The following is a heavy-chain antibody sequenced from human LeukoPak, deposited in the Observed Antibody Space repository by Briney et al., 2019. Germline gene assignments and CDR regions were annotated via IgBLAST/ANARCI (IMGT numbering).Heavy chain of an antibody. CDR1: GFTFSSYS. CDR3: ARGRLHGFDY. CDR2: ISSSSTI. V-gene: IGHV3-48*02. D-gene: IGHD4-11*01. Sequence: GGSLRLSCAASGFTFSSYSMNWVRQAPGKGLEWVSYISSSSTIYYADSVKGRFTISRDNAKNSLYLQMNSLRDEDTAVYYCARGRLHGFDYWGQGTLVTVSS. J-gene: IGHJ4*02.